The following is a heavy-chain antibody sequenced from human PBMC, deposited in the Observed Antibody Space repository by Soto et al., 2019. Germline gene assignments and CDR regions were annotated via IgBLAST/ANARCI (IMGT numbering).Heavy chain of an antibody. CDR1: GFTFSDYY. CDR2: ISSSGSTI. J-gene: IGHJ4*02. D-gene: IGHD3-16*02. V-gene: IGHV3-11*01. Sequence: QVQLVESGGGLVKPGGSLRLSCAASGFTFSDYYMSWIRQAPGKGLEWVSYISSSGSTIYYADSVKGRFTISRDNAKNALYLQMYSLRAEDTAVYYCASTDSVGRTYDDYIWGSHRYRGHDYWGQGTLVTVSS. CDR3: ASTDSVGRTYDDYIWGSHRYRGHDY.